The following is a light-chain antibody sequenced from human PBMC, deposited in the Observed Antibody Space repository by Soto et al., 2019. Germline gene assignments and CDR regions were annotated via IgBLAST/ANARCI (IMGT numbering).Light chain of an antibody. V-gene: IGLV2-14*01. CDR1: SSDVSGYNY. J-gene: IGLJ1*01. CDR3: CSYTTSNTRQIV. CDR2: DVS. Sequence: QSVLTQPASVSGSPGQSITISCTVTSSDVSGYNYVSWYQQHPGKAPKFMIYDVSNRPSGVSNRFSGSRSGNTASLTISGLQAEDEADYYCCSYTTSNTRQIVFGTGTKVTV.